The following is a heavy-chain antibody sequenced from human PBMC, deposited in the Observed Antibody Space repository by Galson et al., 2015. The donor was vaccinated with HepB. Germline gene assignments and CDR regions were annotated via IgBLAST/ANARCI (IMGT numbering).Heavy chain of an antibody. CDR1: GFAFSSYA. V-gene: IGHV3-30-3*01. J-gene: IGHJ4*02. CDR2: ISYDGSNK. CDR3: ARDRDDYGIVGYFDY. D-gene: IGHD5-24*01. Sequence: SLRLSCAASGFAFSSYAIHWVRQAPGKGLEWVAVISYDGSNKYYADSVKGRFTSSRDNSKNTLYLQMNSLRGEDTAVYYCARDRDDYGIVGYFDYWGQGTLVTVSS.